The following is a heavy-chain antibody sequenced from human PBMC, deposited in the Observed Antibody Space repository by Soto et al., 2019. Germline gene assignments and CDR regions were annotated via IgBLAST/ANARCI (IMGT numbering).Heavy chain of an antibody. J-gene: IGHJ4*02. D-gene: IGHD1-7*01. CDR3: ARLGVTGTTRAYFDY. Sequence: QVQLVQSGAEMKKPGSSVKVSCKASGGTFSSYAISWVRQAPGQGLEWMGGIIPIFGTANYAQKFQGRVTITADESTSTAYMELSSLRSEDTAVYYCARLGVTGTTRAYFDYWGQGTLVTVSS. V-gene: IGHV1-69*01. CDR2: IIPIFGTA. CDR1: GGTFSSYA.